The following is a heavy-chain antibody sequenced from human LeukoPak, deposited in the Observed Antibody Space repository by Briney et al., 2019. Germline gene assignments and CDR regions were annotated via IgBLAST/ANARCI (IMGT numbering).Heavy chain of an antibody. Sequence: ESLKISCKGSGYTFTSYWIGWGRHLPRKGLEWLGIIFAGGCGTRYSPSFQGQVTISADKSISTSYLQWSSLKASDTAMYYCATLIDYGGNQYYFDYWGEGTLVTVSS. CDR3: ATLIDYGGNQYYFDY. D-gene: IGHD4-23*01. V-gene: IGHV5-51*01. CDR1: GYTFTSYW. J-gene: IGHJ4*02. CDR2: IFAGGCGT.